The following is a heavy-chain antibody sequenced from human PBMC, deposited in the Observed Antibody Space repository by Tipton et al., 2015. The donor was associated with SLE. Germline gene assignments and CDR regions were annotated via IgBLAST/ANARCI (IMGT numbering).Heavy chain of an antibody. CDR3: AKGYSSGLDY. Sequence: SGFNFSTYAMHWVRQAPGKGLEWVAYIRYDGDNKSHADSVKGRFTISRDNSKKTLYLQMNSLRAEDTAVYYCAKGYSSGLDYWGQGTLVTVSS. V-gene: IGHV3-30*02. CDR2: IRYDGDNK. D-gene: IGHD6-19*01. CDR1: GFNFSTYA. J-gene: IGHJ4*02.